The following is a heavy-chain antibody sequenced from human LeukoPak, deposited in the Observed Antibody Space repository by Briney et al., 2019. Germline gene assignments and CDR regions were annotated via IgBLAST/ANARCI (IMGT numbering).Heavy chain of an antibody. D-gene: IGHD6-19*01. CDR1: GYSFTNYA. J-gene: IGHJ4*02. CDR2: INAGNGNT. CDR3: ARADGYSSGWYLDY. Sequence: GASVKISCKASGYSFTNYAMYWVRQAPGQRLEWMGWINAGNGNTKYSQKFQGRVTITRDTSASTAYMELSSLRSEDTAVYYCARADGYSSGWYLDYWGQGTLVTVSS. V-gene: IGHV1-3*01.